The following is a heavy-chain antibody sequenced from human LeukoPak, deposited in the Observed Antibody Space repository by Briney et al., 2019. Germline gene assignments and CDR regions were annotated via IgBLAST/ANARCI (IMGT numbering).Heavy chain of an antibody. Sequence: SVKVSCKASGGTFNSYAFSWVRQAPGQGLEWMGGIIHIFGTTHYARKFRGRVTLTADKSTRTAYMELSSLRSEDTAVYYCARSWYCSGGSCYLHNWFDPWGQGTLVTVSS. CDR2: IIHIFGTT. CDR3: ARSWYCSGGSCYLHNWFDP. D-gene: IGHD2-15*01. V-gene: IGHV1-69*06. J-gene: IGHJ5*02. CDR1: GGTFNSYA.